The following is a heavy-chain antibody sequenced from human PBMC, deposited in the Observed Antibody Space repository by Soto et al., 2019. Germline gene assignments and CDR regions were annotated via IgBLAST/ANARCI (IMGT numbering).Heavy chain of an antibody. CDR2: IYYDGTA. J-gene: IGHJ2*01. V-gene: IGHV4-59*12. Sequence: ASETLSLTCTVSGGSFSPNYWSWIRQPPGKGLEWVGYIYYDGTARHNPSLKSRLTFSVDTSKNHFSLKLTSVTAADTAVYYCARGTDTWFFALWGRGTLVTVSS. D-gene: IGHD3-9*01. CDR1: GGSFSPNY. CDR3: ARGTDTWFFAL.